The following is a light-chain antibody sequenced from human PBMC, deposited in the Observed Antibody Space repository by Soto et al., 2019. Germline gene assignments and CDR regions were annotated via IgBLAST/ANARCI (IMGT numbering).Light chain of an antibody. CDR1: SSDVGGYNY. CDR3: SSYTSTSTVV. CDR2: DVS. J-gene: IGLJ2*01. V-gene: IGLV2-14*01. Sequence: QAVVTQPASVSGSPGQSITISCTGTSSDVGGYNYVSWYQQHPGKAPKLMIYDVSNRPSGVSNRFSGSKSANTASLTISGLQAEDEADYYCSSYTSTSTVVFGGGTKVTVL.